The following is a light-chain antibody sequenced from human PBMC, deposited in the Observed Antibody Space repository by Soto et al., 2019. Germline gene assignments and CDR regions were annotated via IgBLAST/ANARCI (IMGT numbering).Light chain of an antibody. CDR3: QQYGSSTPMT. Sequence: EIVLTQSPGILSLSPGERATLSCRASQSVSNDFLAWYQQKPGQAPRLLIYGASTRATDVPDRFSGSGSVADFTLSISRLEPEDFAVYYCQQYGSSTPMTFGQGTKVEMK. J-gene: IGKJ1*01. V-gene: IGKV3-20*01. CDR2: GAS. CDR1: QSVSNDF.